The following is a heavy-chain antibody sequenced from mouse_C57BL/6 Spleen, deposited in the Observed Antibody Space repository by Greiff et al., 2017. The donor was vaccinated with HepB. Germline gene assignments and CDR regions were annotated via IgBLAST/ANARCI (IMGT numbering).Heavy chain of an antibody. J-gene: IGHJ2*01. Sequence: VQLQQSGAELAKPGASVKLSCKASGYTFTSYWMHWVKQRPGQGLEWIGYINPSSGYTNYNQKFKGKATLTVDKSSSTAYMQLSSLTSEDSAVYYCAIGDGPYYFDYWGQGTTLTVSS. CDR3: AIGDGPYYFDY. V-gene: IGHV1-7*01. CDR2: INPSSGYT. D-gene: IGHD2-3*01. CDR1: GYTFTSYW.